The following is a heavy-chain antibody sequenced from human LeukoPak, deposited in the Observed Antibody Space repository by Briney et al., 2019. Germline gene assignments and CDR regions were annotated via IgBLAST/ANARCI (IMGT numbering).Heavy chain of an antibody. J-gene: IGHJ4*02. V-gene: IGHV3-30-3*01. CDR1: GFIFSDYA. CDR3: AREGITATFDY. D-gene: IGHD2-15*01. CDR2: TSYDGNKK. Sequence: PGGALRLSCAASGFIFSDYAMHRVRQAPGKGLEWVAVTSYDGNKKYYADSVKGRFSISRDNSKRTLYLQLNSLSPEDTAVYYCAREGITATFDYWGRGALVTAPS.